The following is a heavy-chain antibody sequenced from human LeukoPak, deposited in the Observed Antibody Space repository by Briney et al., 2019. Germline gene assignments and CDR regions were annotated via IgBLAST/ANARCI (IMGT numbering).Heavy chain of an antibody. CDR1: GYTFTSYG. D-gene: IGHD3-16*01. Sequence: GASVKVSCKASGYTFTSYGISLVRQAPGQGLEWMGRISAYNGNTNYAQKLQGRVTMTTDTSTSTAYMELRSLRSDDTAVYYCARVRSILRRSYESDYWGQGTLVTVSS. CDR3: ARVRSILRRSYESDY. J-gene: IGHJ4*02. CDR2: ISAYNGNT. V-gene: IGHV1-18*01.